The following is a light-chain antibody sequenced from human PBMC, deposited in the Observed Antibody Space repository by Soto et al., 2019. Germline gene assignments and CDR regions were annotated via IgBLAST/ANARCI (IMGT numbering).Light chain of an antibody. J-gene: IGLJ1*01. CDR1: SSDVGGYNY. CDR3: CSYAGSYTYV. Sequence: QSALTQPRSVSGSPGQSVTISCTGTSSDVGGYNYVSWYHQHPGKAPKLMIYDVSKRPSGVPDRFSGSKSGNTASLTISGLQAEDDADYYCCSYAGSYTYVFGTGNKLTVL. V-gene: IGLV2-11*01. CDR2: DVS.